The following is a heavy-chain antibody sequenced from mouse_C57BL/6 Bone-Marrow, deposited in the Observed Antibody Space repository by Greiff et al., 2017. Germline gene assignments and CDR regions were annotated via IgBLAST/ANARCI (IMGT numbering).Heavy chain of an antibody. CDR1: GYTFTSYW. J-gene: IGHJ3*01. CDR3: SYDGYYDWVWFAY. CDR2: IYPGNSDT. V-gene: IGHV1-5*01. Sequence: VQLQQSGTVLARPGASVKMSCKTSGYTFTSYWMHWVKQRPGQGLEWIGAIYPGNSDTSYNQKFNGKAKLTAVTSASTAYMELSSLTNEDSAVYYCSYDGYYDWVWFAYWGQGTLVTVSA. D-gene: IGHD2-3*01.